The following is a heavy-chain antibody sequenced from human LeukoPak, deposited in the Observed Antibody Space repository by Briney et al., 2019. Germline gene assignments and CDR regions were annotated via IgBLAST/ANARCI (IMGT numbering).Heavy chain of an antibody. CDR3: AKASDYSSSWPDAFDI. D-gene: IGHD6-13*01. CDR2: ISGSGGST. Sequence: PGGSLRLSCAASGFTFSSYAMSWVRQAPGKGLEWVSAISGSGGSTYYADSVKGRFTISRDNSKNTLYLQMNSLRAEDKAVYYCAKASDYSSSWPDAFDIWGQGTMVTVSS. V-gene: IGHV3-23*01. J-gene: IGHJ3*02. CDR1: GFTFSSYA.